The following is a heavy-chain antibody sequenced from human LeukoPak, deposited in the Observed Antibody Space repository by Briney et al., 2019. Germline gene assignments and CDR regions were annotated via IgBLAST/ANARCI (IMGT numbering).Heavy chain of an antibody. J-gene: IGHJ6*02. CDR3: ATPLVGYCSGGSCYSWNYYYYYGMDV. D-gene: IGHD2-15*01. CDR1: GGTFSSYA. CDR2: IIPILGIA. V-gene: IGHV1-69*04. Sequence: SVKVSCKASGGTFSSYAISWVRQAPGQGLEWMGRIIPILGIANYAQKFQGRVTITADKSTSTAYMELSSLRSEDTAVYYCATPLVGYCSGGSCYSWNYYYYYGMDVWGQGTTVTVSS.